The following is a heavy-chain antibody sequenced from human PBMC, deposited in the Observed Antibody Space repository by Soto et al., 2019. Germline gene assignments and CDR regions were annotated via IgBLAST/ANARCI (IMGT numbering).Heavy chain of an antibody. CDR1: GFTFSSYG. CDR3: AKVATSGQPYLAEYYFDY. Sequence: GGSLRLSCAASGFTFSSYGMHWVRQAPGKGLEWVAVISYDGSNKYYADSVKGRFTISRENSKNTLYLQMNSLRAEDTAVFYCAKVATSGQPYLAEYYFDYWGQGTLVTVSS. J-gene: IGHJ4*02. V-gene: IGHV3-30*18. D-gene: IGHD5-12*01. CDR2: ISYDGSNK.